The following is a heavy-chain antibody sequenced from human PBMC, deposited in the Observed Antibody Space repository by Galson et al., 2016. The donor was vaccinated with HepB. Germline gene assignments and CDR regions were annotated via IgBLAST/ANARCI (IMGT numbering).Heavy chain of an antibody. CDR2: ISFDGSNK. D-gene: IGHD2-2*01. J-gene: IGHJ4*02. V-gene: IGHV3-30*18. Sequence: SLRLSCAASGFTFSSYGMHWVRQAAGKGLEWVAFISFDGSNKYYPDSVKGRFTISRDNSKNTLYLQMGSLRVEDTAVYYCAKALYEVLPADSIDYWGQGTLVTVSS. CDR3: AKALYEVLPADSIDY. CDR1: GFTFSSYG.